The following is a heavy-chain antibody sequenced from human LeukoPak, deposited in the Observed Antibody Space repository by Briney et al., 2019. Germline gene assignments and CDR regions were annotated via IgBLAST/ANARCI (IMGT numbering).Heavy chain of an antibody. CDR1: GFTFSNYW. CDR2: IKTDGSEK. CDR3: TREDHSNYNY. Sequence: TGGSLRLSCEGSGFTFSNYWMGWVRQAPGKGLQWVANIKTDGSEKYYMDSVKGRFTISRDNAKNSLYLQMDSLRAEDTAVYYCTREDHSNYNYWGQGTLVTVSS. J-gene: IGHJ4*02. D-gene: IGHD4-11*01. V-gene: IGHV3-7*01.